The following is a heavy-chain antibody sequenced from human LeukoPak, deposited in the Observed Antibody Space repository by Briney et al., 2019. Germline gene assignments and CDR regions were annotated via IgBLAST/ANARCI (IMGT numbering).Heavy chain of an antibody. D-gene: IGHD3-10*01. CDR2: IYYSGST. Sequence: PSETLSLTCTVSGGSISSSSYYWGWIRQPPGKGLEWIGSIYYSGSTYYNPSLKSRVTISVDTSKNQSSLKLSSVTAADTAVYYCAREREVRGVISVDFDLWGRGTLVTVSS. V-gene: IGHV4-39*07. CDR3: AREREVRGVISVDFDL. CDR1: GGSISSSSYY. J-gene: IGHJ2*01.